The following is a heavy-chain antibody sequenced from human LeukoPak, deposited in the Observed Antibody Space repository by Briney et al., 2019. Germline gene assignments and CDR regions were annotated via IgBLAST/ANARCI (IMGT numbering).Heavy chain of an antibody. CDR2: INPNSGVT. V-gene: IGHV1-2*02. CDR1: GYTFTGYY. Sequence: GASVKVSCKASGYTFTGYYMRWVRQAPGRGLEWMGWINPNSGVTKFAQRFQGRVTMTRDTSTSTAYLDLSSLRSDDTAVYYCATAVLYGGNDFDYWGQGTLVTVSS. J-gene: IGHJ4*02. D-gene: IGHD5-12*01. CDR3: ATAVLYGGNDFDY.